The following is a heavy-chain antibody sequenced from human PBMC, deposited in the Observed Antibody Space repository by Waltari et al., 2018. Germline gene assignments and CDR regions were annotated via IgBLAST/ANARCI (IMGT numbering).Heavy chain of an antibody. V-gene: IGHV4-39*07. D-gene: IGHD1-26*01. CDR2: IYYSGGT. Sequence: QLQLQESGPGLVKPSETLSLTCTVSGGSISSSSYYWGWIRQPPGKGLEWIGSIYYSGGTYYNPSLKSRVTISVDTSKNQFSLKLSSVTAADTAVYYCARVIVGATGWFDPWGQGTLVTVSS. J-gene: IGHJ5*02. CDR3: ARVIVGATGWFDP. CDR1: GGSISSSSYY.